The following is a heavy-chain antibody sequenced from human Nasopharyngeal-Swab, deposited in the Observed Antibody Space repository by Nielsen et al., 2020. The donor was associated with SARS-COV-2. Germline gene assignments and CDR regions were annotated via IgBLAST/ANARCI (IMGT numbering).Heavy chain of an antibody. Sequence: SVKVSCKASGGTFSSYAISWVRQAPGQGLEWMGGIIPIFGTTNYAQKFQGRVTITADKSTSTAYMELSSLRSEDTAVYYCARDLSWSGSYRHLGYWGQGTLVTVSS. D-gene: IGHD1-26*01. CDR3: ARDLSWSGSYRHLGY. CDR1: GGTFSSYA. V-gene: IGHV1-69*06. CDR2: IIPIFGTT. J-gene: IGHJ4*02.